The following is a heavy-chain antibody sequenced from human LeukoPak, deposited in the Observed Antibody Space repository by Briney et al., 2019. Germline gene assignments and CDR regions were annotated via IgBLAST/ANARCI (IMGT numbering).Heavy chain of an antibody. CDR1: GFTFSSYS. V-gene: IGHV3-23*01. Sequence: PGGSLRLSCAASGFTFSSYSMNWVRQAPGKGLEWVSTISVSGGSTYYADSVEGRLTISRDNSKNTLFLQMNSLRAEDTAVYYCARGAASRQELCDYWGQGTLVTVSS. CDR2: ISVSGGST. J-gene: IGHJ4*02. D-gene: IGHD2-21*01. CDR3: ARGAASRQELCDY.